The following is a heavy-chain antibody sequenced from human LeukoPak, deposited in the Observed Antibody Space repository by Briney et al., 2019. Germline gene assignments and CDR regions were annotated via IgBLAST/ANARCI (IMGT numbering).Heavy chain of an antibody. CDR1: GYTFTIYG. CDR3: ARVGYSYGALDY. CDR2: ISAYNGNT. J-gene: IGHJ4*02. Sequence: ASVKVSCKASGYTFTIYGITWVRQAPRQGLEWMGWISAYNGNTNYAQKLQGRVTMTTDTSTSTAYMELRSLRSDDTAVYYCARVGYSYGALDYWGQGTLVTVSS. D-gene: IGHD5-18*01. V-gene: IGHV1-18*01.